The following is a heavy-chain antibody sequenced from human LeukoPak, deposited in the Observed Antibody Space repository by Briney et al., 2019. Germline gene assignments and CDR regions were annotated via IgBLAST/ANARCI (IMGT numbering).Heavy chain of an antibody. J-gene: IGHJ3*02. V-gene: IGHV4-4*07. CDR3: ARRRVCSGGSCGAFDI. CDR2: IYTSGST. CDR1: GGSISSYY. D-gene: IGHD2-15*01. Sequence: SETLSLTCTVSGGSISSYYWSWIRQPAGKGLEWIGRIYTSGSTNYNPSLKSRVTMSVVTSKNQFSLKQSSVTAADTAVYYCARRRVCSGGSCGAFDIWGQGTMVTVSS.